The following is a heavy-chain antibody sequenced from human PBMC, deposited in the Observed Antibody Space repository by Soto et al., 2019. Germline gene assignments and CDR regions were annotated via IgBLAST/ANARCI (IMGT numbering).Heavy chain of an antibody. Sequence: PGGSLRLSCAASGFTFSSYGMHWVRQAPGKGLEWVAVIWYDGSNKYYADSVKGRFTISRDNSKNTLYLQMNSLRAEDTAVYYCARETVSGRWLQLGSEYGMDVWGQGTTVTVSS. D-gene: IGHD1-1*01. CDR2: IWYDGSNK. CDR1: GFTFSSYG. CDR3: ARETVSGRWLQLGSEYGMDV. V-gene: IGHV3-33*01. J-gene: IGHJ6*02.